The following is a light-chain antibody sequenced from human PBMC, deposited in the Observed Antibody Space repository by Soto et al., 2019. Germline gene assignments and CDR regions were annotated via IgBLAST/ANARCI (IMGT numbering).Light chain of an antibody. J-gene: IGKJ2*01. V-gene: IGKV3-20*01. CDR3: QQYVSSLPVYT. Sequence: EIVLTQSPGTLSLSPGERATLSCRASQSVSSIYLAWYQQKPGQAPRLLIHGASSRATGIPDRFSGSASGTDFTLTISRLEPEDFAVYYCQQYVSSLPVYTFGQGTKVDI. CDR1: QSVSSIY. CDR2: GAS.